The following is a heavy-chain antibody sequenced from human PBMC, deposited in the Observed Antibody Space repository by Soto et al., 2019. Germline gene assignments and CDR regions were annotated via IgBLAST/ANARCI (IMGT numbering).Heavy chain of an antibody. V-gene: IGHV3-53*01. Sequence: EVQLVESGGGLIQPGGSLRLSCAASGFTVSTNYMSWLRQAPGKRLEWVSVIHAGGTTFYADSVKGRFPISTDSSKNTLYPQMIRLRAEDTAVYYCARDTNPPYYYGSRNFHGMDVWGQGTTVSVSS. CDR1: GFTVSTNY. D-gene: IGHD3-10*01. CDR3: ARDTNPPYYYGSRNFHGMDV. CDR2: IHAGGTT. J-gene: IGHJ6*02.